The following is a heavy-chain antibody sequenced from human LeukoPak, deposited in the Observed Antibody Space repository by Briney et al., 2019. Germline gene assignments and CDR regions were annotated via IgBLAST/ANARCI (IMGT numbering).Heavy chain of an antibody. J-gene: IGHJ5*02. Sequence: PGGSLRLSCAASGFTFSSYAMHWVRQAPGKGLEYVSAISSNGGSTYYADSVKGRFTISRDNSKNTLYLQMSSLRAEDTAVYYCVKDLGELAAAGRDPWGQGTLVTVSS. V-gene: IGHV3-64D*06. D-gene: IGHD6-13*01. CDR3: VKDLGELAAAGRDP. CDR1: GFTFSSYA. CDR2: ISSNGGST.